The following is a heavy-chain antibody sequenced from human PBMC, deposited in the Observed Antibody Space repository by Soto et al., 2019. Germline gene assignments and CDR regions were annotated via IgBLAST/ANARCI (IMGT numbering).Heavy chain of an antibody. J-gene: IGHJ4*02. CDR2: ISAYNGNT. D-gene: IGHD6-13*01. CDR1: GYTFPGYG. CDR3: ARDLGQQQLDFDY. Sequence: DSVQVSCEASGYTFPGYGISWVRQAPGQGLEWMGWISAYNGNTNYAQKLQGRVTMTTDTSTSTAYMELRSLRSDDTAVYYCARDLGQQQLDFDYWGQGTLVTVS. V-gene: IGHV1-18*04.